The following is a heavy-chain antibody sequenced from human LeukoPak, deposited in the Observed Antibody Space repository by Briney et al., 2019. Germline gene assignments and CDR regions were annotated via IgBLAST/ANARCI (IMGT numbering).Heavy chain of an antibody. CDR1: GFTFRLYA. CDR2: IGGTAASS. D-gene: IGHD1-26*01. V-gene: IGHV3-23*01. J-gene: IGHJ5*02. CDR3: AKDRGPYIGIANNWFDP. Sequence: GGSLRLSRTASGFTFRLYAMNWVRQAPGKGLEWVSGIGGTAASSSYSDSVKGRFTISRDNSNNKVYLQMNSLRAEDTATYYCAKDRGPYIGIANNWFDPWGQGTLVLVSS.